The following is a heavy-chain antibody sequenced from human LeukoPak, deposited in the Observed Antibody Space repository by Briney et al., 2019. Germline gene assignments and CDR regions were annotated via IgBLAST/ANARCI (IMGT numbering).Heavy chain of an antibody. V-gene: IGHV1-18*01. J-gene: IGHJ1*01. CDR2: ISAYNGNT. Sequence: ASVKVSCKASGYTFTSYGISWVRQVPGQGLEWMGWISAYNGNTNYAQKLQGRVTMTTDTSTSTAYMELRSLRSDDTAVYYCARSADCSSTSCYKLGYFQHWGQGTLVTVSS. D-gene: IGHD2-2*02. CDR1: GYTFTSYG. CDR3: ARSADCSSTSCYKLGYFQH.